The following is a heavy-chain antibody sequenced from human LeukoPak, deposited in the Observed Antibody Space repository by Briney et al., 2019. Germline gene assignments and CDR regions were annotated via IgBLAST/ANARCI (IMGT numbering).Heavy chain of an antibody. V-gene: IGHV3-23*01. CDR2: ISSSGGNT. J-gene: IGHJ5*02. CDR3: AGDPRTSSGRFDP. D-gene: IGHD2-21*02. CDR1: GFTFSTYG. Sequence: GGSLRLSCAASGFTFSTYGMSWVRQAPGKGLEWVSAISSSGGNTYYADSVKGRFTISRDSSKNTLYLQMNSLRAEDTAVYYCAGDPRTSSGRFDPWGQGTLVTVSS.